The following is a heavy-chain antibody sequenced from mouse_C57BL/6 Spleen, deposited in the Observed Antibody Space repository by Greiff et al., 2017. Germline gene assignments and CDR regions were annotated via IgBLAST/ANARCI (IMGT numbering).Heavy chain of an antibody. CDR2: IHPNSGST. J-gene: IGHJ4*01. V-gene: IGHV1-64*01. Sequence: QVQLQQPGAELVKPGASVKLSCKASGYTFTSYWMHWVKQRPGQGLEWIGMIHPNSGSTNYNEKFKSKATLTVDKSSSTAYVQLSSLTSEDSAVYYCASSGGYYVTLYAMDYWGQGTSVTVSS. CDR1: GYTFTSYW. D-gene: IGHD2-3*01. CDR3: ASSGGYYVTLYAMDY.